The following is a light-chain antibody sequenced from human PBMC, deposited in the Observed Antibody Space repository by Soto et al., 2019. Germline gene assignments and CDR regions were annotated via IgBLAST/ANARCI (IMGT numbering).Light chain of an antibody. J-gene: IGKJ4*01. Sequence: DIQMTQSPSSLSASVGDRVTITCRASQSISYYLNWYQQKPGKAPKLLIYAASTLQSGVPSRFSGSGSGTDFTLTISSLQPEDFVTYYCQQTYSTPLTFGGGTKVEIK. V-gene: IGKV1-39*01. CDR1: QSISYY. CDR2: AAS. CDR3: QQTYSTPLT.